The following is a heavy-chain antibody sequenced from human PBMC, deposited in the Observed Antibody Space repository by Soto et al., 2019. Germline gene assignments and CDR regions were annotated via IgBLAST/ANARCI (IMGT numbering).Heavy chain of an antibody. J-gene: IGHJ3*02. CDR2: INPNSGGT. D-gene: IGHD3-22*01. Sequence: ASVKVSCKASGYTFTGYYMHWVRQAPGQGLEWMGWINPNSGGTNYAQKFQGWVTMTRDTSISTAYMELNRLRSDDTAMYYCAREANGLIYDSSGYVAFDIWGQGTMVTVSS. V-gene: IGHV1-2*04. CDR3: AREANGLIYDSSGYVAFDI. CDR1: GYTFTGYY.